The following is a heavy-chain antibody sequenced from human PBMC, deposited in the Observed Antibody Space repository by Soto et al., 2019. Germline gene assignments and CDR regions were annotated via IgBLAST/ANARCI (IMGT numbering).Heavy chain of an antibody. V-gene: IGHV4-31*03. CDR2: IYNTGST. CDR1: GGSISTVGHS. CDR3: ARATGTLRSRNCDY. D-gene: IGHD1-1*01. Sequence: SETLSLTCSVSGGSISTVGHSLTWIRQPPGKGLEWIGSIYNTGSTYYSKSLRSRLTMSVDTSKSQFSLRLSSVTAADTAVYYCARATGTLRSRNCDYWGQGSLVTVSS. J-gene: IGHJ4*02.